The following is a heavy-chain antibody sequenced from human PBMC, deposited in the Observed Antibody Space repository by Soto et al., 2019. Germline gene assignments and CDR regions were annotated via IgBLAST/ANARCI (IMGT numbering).Heavy chain of an antibody. D-gene: IGHD2-15*01. Sequence: QVQLVESGGGVVQPGRSLRLSCAASGFTFSSYGMHWVRQAPGKGLEWVAVIWYDGSNKYYADSVKGRFTISRDNSKNTLYLQMNSLRAEDTAVYYCARGGHCSGGSCYCEDDAFDIWGQGTMVPVSS. CDR1: GFTFSSYG. V-gene: IGHV3-33*01. CDR3: ARGGHCSGGSCYCEDDAFDI. CDR2: IWYDGSNK. J-gene: IGHJ3*02.